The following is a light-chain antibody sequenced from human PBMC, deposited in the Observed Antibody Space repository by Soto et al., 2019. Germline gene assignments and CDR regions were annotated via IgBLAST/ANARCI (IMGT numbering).Light chain of an antibody. CDR1: QSISSW. Sequence: IQMTQSPSSLSASVGDRVTITGRASQSISSWLAWYQQKPGKAPKLLIYDASSLESGVPSRFRGSGSGTEFTLTISSLQPDDFATYYCQQYNSYPWTFGQGTKVDI. J-gene: IGKJ1*01. CDR3: QQYNSYPWT. V-gene: IGKV1-5*01. CDR2: DAS.